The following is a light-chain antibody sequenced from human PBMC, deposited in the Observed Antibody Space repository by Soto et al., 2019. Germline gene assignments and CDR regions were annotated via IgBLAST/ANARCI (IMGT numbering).Light chain of an antibody. Sequence: DIHMTQSPSTLSASVGDRVTIPCRASQSIADWLAWYQQKPGKAPKLLIYKASTLESGVPSRFSGSGSGTEFTLTISSLQPDDFATYSCQQYVAYPLTFGGGTKGISN. CDR2: KAS. V-gene: IGKV1-5*03. CDR3: QQYVAYPLT. J-gene: IGKJ4*01. CDR1: QSIADW.